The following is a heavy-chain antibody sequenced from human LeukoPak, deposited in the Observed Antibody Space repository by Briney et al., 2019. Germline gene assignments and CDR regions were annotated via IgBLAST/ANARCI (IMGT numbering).Heavy chain of an antibody. CDR1: GFTFSIYE. D-gene: IGHD2-2*01. J-gene: IGHJ4*02. V-gene: IGHV3-48*03. Sequence: GGSLRLSCVASGFTFSIYEMIWIRQAPGKGLEWVSYISGSGSTTYYADSVRGRFTTSRDNAENSLYLQMNNLRAEDTAIYYCAREREDCSSSSYYEEFDCWGQGTLVTVSS. CDR3: AREREDCSSSSYYEEFDC. CDR2: ISGSGSTT.